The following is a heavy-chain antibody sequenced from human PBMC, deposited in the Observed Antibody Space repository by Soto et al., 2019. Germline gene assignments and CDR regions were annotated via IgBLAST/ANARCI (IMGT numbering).Heavy chain of an antibody. D-gene: IGHD5-18*01. CDR2: IYYSGST. CDR1: GGSISSYY. CDR3: ARHGYNYGGGYFDY. Sequence: PSETLSLTCTVSGGSISSYYWSWIRQPPGKGLEWIGYIYYSGSTNYNPSLKSRVTMSVDTSKNQFSLKLSSVTAADTAVYYCARHGYNYGGGYFDYWGQGTLVTVSS. J-gene: IGHJ4*02. V-gene: IGHV4-59*08.